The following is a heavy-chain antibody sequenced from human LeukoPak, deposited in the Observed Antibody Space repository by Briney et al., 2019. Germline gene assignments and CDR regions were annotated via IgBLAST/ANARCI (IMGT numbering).Heavy chain of an antibody. Sequence: ASVKVSCKASGYTFTSYDINWVRQATGQGLEWMGWMNPNSGNTGYAQKFQGRVTMTRNTSISTAYMELSSLGSEDTAVYYCARGYCSSTSCYLYYYYMDVWGKGTTVTVSS. CDR1: GYTFTSYD. J-gene: IGHJ6*03. D-gene: IGHD2-2*01. V-gene: IGHV1-8*01. CDR2: MNPNSGNT. CDR3: ARGYCSSTSCYLYYYYMDV.